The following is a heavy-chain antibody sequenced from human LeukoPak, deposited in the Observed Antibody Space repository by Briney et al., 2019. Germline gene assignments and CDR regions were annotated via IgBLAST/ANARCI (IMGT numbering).Heavy chain of an antibody. CDR3: ARYSTGSGWYYYFDY. CDR1: GGSISSSSYY. V-gene: IGHV4-39*01. Sequence: SETLSLTCTVSGGSISSSSYYWGWIRQPPGKGLEWIGSMYYSGSTYYSPSLNSRVTISVDSSKNQFSLKLSSVTAADMAVYYCARYSTGSGWYYYFDYWGQGTLVTVSS. D-gene: IGHD6-19*01. J-gene: IGHJ4*02. CDR2: MYYSGST.